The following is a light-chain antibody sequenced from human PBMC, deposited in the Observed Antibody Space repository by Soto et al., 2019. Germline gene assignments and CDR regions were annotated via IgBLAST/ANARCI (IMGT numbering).Light chain of an antibody. CDR2: GAS. CDR1: QTVCGL. V-gene: IGKV3-20*01. Sequence: IVLTQSPGTLSLSPGARATLSCRASQTVCGLLAWYQQKPGQAPRLLIYGASTRATGIPDRFSGRGSGTDFTLTISRLEPEDFAVYYCQQYGTSPTTFGQGTKVDNK. CDR3: QQYGTSPTT. J-gene: IGKJ1*01.